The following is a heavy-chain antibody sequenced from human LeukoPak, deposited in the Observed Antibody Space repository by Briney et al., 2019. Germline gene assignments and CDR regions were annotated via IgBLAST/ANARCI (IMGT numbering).Heavy chain of an antibody. CDR3: AREGGGSGYYVFDP. D-gene: IGHD3-22*01. CDR2: IYFIGST. V-gene: IGHV4-59*12. CDR1: GGSISSDY. Sequence: SETLSLTCTVSGGSISSDYCSWVRQPPRKGLERVRYIYFIGSTYCNPSLTSRVTISLDTSKNQFSPKRSRLTAAGPAVYYCAREGGGSGYYVFDPWGQGTLVTVSS. J-gene: IGHJ5*02.